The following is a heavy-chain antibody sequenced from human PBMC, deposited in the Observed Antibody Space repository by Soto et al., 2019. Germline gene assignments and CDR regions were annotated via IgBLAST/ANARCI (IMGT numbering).Heavy chain of an antibody. CDR2: IFHTGST. V-gene: IGHV4-4*02. CDR1: GGSISSNNW. Sequence: QVQLQQSGPGLVEPSGTLSLTCAVSGGSISSNNWWNWVRQPPGKGLEWIGEIFHTGSTNYNPSLKSRVTILLDKSKNQFSLRLSSVTAAGTAVYYCATNPTIGFSGCDVDHWGQGALVTVSS. J-gene: IGHJ4*02. CDR3: ATNPTIGFSGCDVDH. D-gene: IGHD5-12*01.